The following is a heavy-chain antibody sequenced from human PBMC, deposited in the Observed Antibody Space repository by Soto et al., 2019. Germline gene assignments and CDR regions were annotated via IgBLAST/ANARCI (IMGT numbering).Heavy chain of an antibody. Sequence: KAGGSLRLSCAASGFTFSSYSMNWVRQAPGKGLEWVSSISSSSSYIYYADSVKGRFTISRDNAKNSLYLQMNSLRAEDTAVYYCARVTGFWSGYSVSRGWFDPWGQGTLVTVSS. CDR3: ARVTGFWSGYSVSRGWFDP. D-gene: IGHD3-3*01. CDR1: GFTFSSYS. CDR2: ISSSSSYI. V-gene: IGHV3-21*01. J-gene: IGHJ5*02.